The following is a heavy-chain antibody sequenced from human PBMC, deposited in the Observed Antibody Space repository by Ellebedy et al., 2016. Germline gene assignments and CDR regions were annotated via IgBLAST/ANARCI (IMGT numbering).Heavy chain of an antibody. CDR3: AKNGLEEWLFSGNYYYMDV. V-gene: IGHV3-30*18. CDR2: ISYDGSNK. CDR1: GFTFSSYG. J-gene: IGHJ6*03. D-gene: IGHD3-3*01. Sequence: GESLKISXAASGFTFSSYGMHWVRQAPGKGLEWVAVISYDGSNKYYADSVKGRFTISRDNSKNTLYLQMNSLRAEDTAVYYCAKNGLEEWLFSGNYYYMDVWGKGTTVTVSS.